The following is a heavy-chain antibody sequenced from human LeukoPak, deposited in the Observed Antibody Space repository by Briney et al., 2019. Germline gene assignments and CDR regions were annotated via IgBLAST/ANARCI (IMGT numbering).Heavy chain of an antibody. V-gene: IGHV3-23*01. CDR3: AKVQGYSYYYLDY. J-gene: IGHJ4*02. D-gene: IGHD5-18*01. CDR1: GFTFDTHA. Sequence: PGGSLRLSCAASGFTFDTHAMSRVRQAPGKGLEWVSGINGNGASTYYSDSVKGRFTISRDNSKNTLYLQMSTLRAEDTAVYYCAKVQGYSYYYLDYWGQGTLVTVSS. CDR2: INGNGAST.